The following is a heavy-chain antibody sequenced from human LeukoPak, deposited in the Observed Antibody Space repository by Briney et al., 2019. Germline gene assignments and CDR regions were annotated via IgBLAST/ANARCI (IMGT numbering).Heavy chain of an antibody. J-gene: IGHJ3*02. D-gene: IGHD6-13*01. CDR1: GYSFTSYW. CDR3: ARLYLPYTSAWYGSAFDI. Sequence: GESLKISCKSSGYSFTSYWIGWVRQMPGKGLEWMGILYLGDSDTRYSPSFQGQVTISADRSITTAYLQWSSLKASDTAMYYCARLYLPYTSAWYGSAFDIWGQGTMVTVSS. V-gene: IGHV5-51*01. CDR2: LYLGDSDT.